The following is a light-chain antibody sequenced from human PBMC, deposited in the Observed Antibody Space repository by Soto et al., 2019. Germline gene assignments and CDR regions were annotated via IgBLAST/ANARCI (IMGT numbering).Light chain of an antibody. CDR2: KAS. J-gene: IGKJ1*01. CDR1: HSISSW. Sequence: DIQMTQSPSTLSASVGDRVTITCRASHSISSWLAWYQQKPGRAPKLLIYKASSLESGVPSRFSGSGSGTEFTLTISRLQPDDFATYYCQQYNSQWTFGQGTKVEFK. V-gene: IGKV1-5*03. CDR3: QQYNSQWT.